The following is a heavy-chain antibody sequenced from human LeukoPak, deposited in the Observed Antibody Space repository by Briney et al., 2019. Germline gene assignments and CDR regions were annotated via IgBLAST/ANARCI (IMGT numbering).Heavy chain of an antibody. V-gene: IGHV4-30-4*08. CDR3: ARVRGGKDYGIDV. Sequence: SETLSLTCTVSGGSISSDFYYWSWIRQSPGKGLEWIAYISYNGNTYYSPSLRSRVSISVDTSNNQFSLKLTSVTVADTAVYFCARVRGGKDYGIDVWGQGTAVAVSS. CDR2: ISYNGNT. CDR1: GGSISSDFYY. J-gene: IGHJ6*02.